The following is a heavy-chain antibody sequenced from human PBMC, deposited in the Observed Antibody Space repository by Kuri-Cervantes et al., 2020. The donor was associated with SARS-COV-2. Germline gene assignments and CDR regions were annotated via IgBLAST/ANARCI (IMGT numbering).Heavy chain of an antibody. CDR1: GGSISSGDYY. J-gene: IGHJ4*02. CDR2: IYYNGST. CDR3: ARDVNYCSSTSCYND. D-gene: IGHD2-2*02. V-gene: IGHV4-30-4*01. Sequence: SETLSLTCTVSGGSISSGDYYWSWIRPPPGKGLEWIGYIYYNGSTYYNPSLKSRVTISVDTSKNQFSLKLSSVSAADTAVYYCARDVNYCSSTSCYNDWGQGTLVTVSS.